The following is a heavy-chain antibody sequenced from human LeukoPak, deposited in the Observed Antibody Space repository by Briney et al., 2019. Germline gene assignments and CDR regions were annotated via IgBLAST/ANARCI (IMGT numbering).Heavy chain of an antibody. CDR1: GFTFSSNS. CDR2: INYSGDAT. CDR3: AKGYCSGGNCYQHFDY. V-gene: IGHV3-23*01. D-gene: IGHD2-15*01. Sequence: GGSLRLSCAASGFTFSSNSMSWVRQAPGKGLEWVSAINYSGDATYYVDSVKGRFTISRDNSKNTLYLQMNSLRAEDTAIYYCAKGYCSGGNCYQHFDYWGQGTLATVSS. J-gene: IGHJ4*02.